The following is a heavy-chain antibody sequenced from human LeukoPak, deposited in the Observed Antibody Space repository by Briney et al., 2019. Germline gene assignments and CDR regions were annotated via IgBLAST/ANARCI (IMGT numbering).Heavy chain of an antibody. J-gene: IGHJ4*02. V-gene: IGHV4-31*03. D-gene: IGHD2-15*01. CDR1: GGSISSGGYY. CDR3: ARDLPGRGSGGIGY. CDR2: IYYSGST. Sequence: SQTLSLTCTVSGGSISSGGYYWSWIRQHPGKGLEWIGYIYYSGSTYYNPSLKSRVTISVDTSKSQFSLKLSSVTAADTAVYYCARDLPGRGSGGIGYWGQGTLVTVSS.